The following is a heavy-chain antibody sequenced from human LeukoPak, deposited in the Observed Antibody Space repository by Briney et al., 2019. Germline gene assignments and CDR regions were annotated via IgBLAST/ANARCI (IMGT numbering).Heavy chain of an antibody. J-gene: IGHJ1*01. D-gene: IGHD3-22*01. CDR3: TTDRYYDNSELQFQH. Sequence: GGPLRLSCAASGFTLNNAWMSWVRQAPGKGLEWLGRIKRETDGGTIDYAAPVQGRFTISRDDSRNTLYLQMDSLKIEDTAVYYCTTDRYYDNSELQFQHWGQGTLVTVSS. CDR1: GFTLNNAW. V-gene: IGHV3-15*01. CDR2: IKRETDGGTI.